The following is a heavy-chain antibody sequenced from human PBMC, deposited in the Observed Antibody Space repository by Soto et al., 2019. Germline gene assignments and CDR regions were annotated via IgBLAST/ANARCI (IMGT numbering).Heavy chain of an antibody. CDR3: ARRTGTAPRFDY. D-gene: IGHD1-7*01. Sequence: QVQLVESGGGVVQPGRSLRLSCSASGFTFSDFEMYWVRQAPGKGLDWVSFISYDGSNQYYAGSVKGRFTVSRDNSKNTLFLLMNSLRPEDTAVYFCARRTGTAPRFDYWGQGTLVTGSS. J-gene: IGHJ4*02. CDR2: ISYDGSNQ. V-gene: IGHV3-30-3*01. CDR1: GFTFSDFE.